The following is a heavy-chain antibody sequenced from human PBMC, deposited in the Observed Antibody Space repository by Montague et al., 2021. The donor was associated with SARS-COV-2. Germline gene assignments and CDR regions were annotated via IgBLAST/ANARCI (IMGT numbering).Heavy chain of an antibody. CDR1: GFTFSTYA. D-gene: IGHD2-21*02. CDR3: ARDGGGHSMLSPY. CDR2: ISGGGDST. V-gene: IGHV3-23*01. Sequence: SLRLSCAVSGFTFSTYAMSWVRQAPGKGLEWVSGISGGGDSTYYADSVKGRFTISRDPSKNTLYLQMNSLRAEDTAIYYCARDGGGHSMLSPYWGQGTLVTISS. J-gene: IGHJ4*02.